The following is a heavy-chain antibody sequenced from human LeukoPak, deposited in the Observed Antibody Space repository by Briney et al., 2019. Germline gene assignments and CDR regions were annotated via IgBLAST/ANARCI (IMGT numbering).Heavy chain of an antibody. V-gene: IGHV3-23*01. CDR3: AKGENFYASGGFDY. J-gene: IGHJ4*02. D-gene: IGHD3-10*01. CDR1: GFTFSNYA. Sequence: GGSLRLSCAASGFTFSNYAMSWVRQAPGRGLEWVSAIRGSGDGTYYADSVKGRFTISRDNSKNTLYLQMNSLRAEDTAVYYCAKGENFYASGGFDYWGQGTLVTVSS. CDR2: IRGSGDGT.